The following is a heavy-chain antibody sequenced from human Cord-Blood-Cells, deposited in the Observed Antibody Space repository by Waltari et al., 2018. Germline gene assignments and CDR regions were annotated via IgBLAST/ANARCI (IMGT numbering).Heavy chain of an antibody. CDR3: ARNGGPLWYFDL. CDR2: INPKSGGT. J-gene: IGHJ2*01. Sequence: QVQLVQSGAEVKKPGASVKVSCKASGYTFTGYYMHWVRLAPGQGLEWMGWINPKSGGTNYAQKFQGRVTMTRDTSISTAYMELSRLRSDDTAVYYCARNGGPLWYFDLWGRGTLVTVSS. V-gene: IGHV1-2*02. D-gene: IGHD7-27*01. CDR1: GYTFTGYY.